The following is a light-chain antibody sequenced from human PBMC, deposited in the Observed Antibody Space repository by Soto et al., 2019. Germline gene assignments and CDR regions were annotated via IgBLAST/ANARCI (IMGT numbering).Light chain of an antibody. V-gene: IGKV3-20*01. CDR1: QSVSNSY. J-gene: IGKJ4*01. CDR3: KQYGDSLLT. Sequence: ENVLTQSPGTLSLSPGERATLSCRASQSVSNSYLAWYQQKPGQTPRLLIYHASNRATAVPDRFSGSGSGTDFTLTISRLEPEDFAVYYCKQYGDSLLTFGGGTKVEIK. CDR2: HAS.